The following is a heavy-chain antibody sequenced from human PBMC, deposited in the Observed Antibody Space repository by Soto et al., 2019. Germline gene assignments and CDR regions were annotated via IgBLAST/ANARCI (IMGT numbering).Heavy chain of an antibody. D-gene: IGHD5-12*01. CDR3: AKEDEIVAAYGFDI. J-gene: IGHJ3*02. Sequence: QVQLVESGGGVVQPGGSLRLSCAASGFTFSSYGMNWVRQAPGKGLEWVAVISYDGTTKYYTDTVRGRFTISRDNSKNTLYLQMNTLRTDDTATYYCAKEDEIVAAYGFDIWGQGTTVTVSS. CDR1: GFTFSSYG. CDR2: ISYDGTTK. V-gene: IGHV3-30*18.